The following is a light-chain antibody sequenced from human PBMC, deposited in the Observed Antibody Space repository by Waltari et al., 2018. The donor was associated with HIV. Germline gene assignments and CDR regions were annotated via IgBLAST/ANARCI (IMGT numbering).Light chain of an antibody. J-gene: IGLJ2*01. Sequence: QSVLTQPPSVSGAPGQRVTISCTGSSSNIGAGYDVHWYQQLPGTAPKLLILGNSNRPSGVPDRYSGSKSGASASLAITGLQAEDEADYYCQSYDNSLRGFVVFGGGTKLTVL. CDR3: QSYDNSLRGFVV. CDR2: GNS. V-gene: IGLV1-40*01. CDR1: SSNIGAGYD.